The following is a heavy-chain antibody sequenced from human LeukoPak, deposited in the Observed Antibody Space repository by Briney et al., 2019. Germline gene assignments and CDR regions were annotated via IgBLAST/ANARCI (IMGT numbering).Heavy chain of an antibody. V-gene: IGHV1-18*04. D-gene: IGHD6-19*01. Sequence: ASVKVSCKASGYTFTTYTISWVRQAPGQGLEWMGWISVYNGNTNTALKFQGRVTMTADRSTSTAYMELRSLTSDDTAVYYCARAAVASMILPPDYWGQGTLVTVSS. CDR1: GYTFTTYT. CDR3: ARAAVASMILPPDY. CDR2: ISVYNGNT. J-gene: IGHJ4*02.